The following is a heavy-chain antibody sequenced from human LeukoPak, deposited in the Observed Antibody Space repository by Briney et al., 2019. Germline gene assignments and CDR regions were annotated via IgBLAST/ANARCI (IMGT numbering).Heavy chain of an antibody. V-gene: IGHV5-51*01. CDR3: VSGWYSGSHDAFDV. D-gene: IGHD1-26*01. J-gene: IGHJ3*01. Sequence: GESLKISCQGSAYSFSTYWIAWVRQMPGKGLESMGVIYLRDSDTRYNPSFQGQVTISADKSIRTAYLQWSSLKASDTAMYYCVSGWYSGSHDAFDVWGRGTMVTVSS. CDR2: IYLRDSDT. CDR1: AYSFSTYW.